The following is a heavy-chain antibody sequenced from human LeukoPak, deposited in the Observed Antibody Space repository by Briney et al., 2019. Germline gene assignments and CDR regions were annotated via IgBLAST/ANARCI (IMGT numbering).Heavy chain of an antibody. J-gene: IGHJ4*02. D-gene: IGHD2-15*01. CDR3: ARSQVAATTNPNYYFDY. CDR2: ISYDGSNK. Sequence: GGSLRLSCAASGFTFSSYGMHWVRQAPGKGLEWVAVISYDGSNKYYADSVKGRFTISRDNSKNTLYLQMNSLRAEDTAVYYCARSQVAATTNPNYYFDYWGQGTLVTVSS. CDR1: GFTFSSYG. V-gene: IGHV3-30*03.